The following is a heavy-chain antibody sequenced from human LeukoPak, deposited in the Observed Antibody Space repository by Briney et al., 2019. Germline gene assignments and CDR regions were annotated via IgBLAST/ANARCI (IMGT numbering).Heavy chain of an antibody. Sequence: PGGSLRLSCAASGFTFSSYAMHWVRQAPGKGLEWVEVISYDGSNKYYADSVKGRFTISRDNSKNTLYLQMNSLRAEDTAVYYCASGIGAFDYWGQGALVTVSS. CDR1: GFTFSSYA. V-gene: IGHV3-30*04. CDR2: ISYDGSNK. CDR3: ASGIGAFDY. J-gene: IGHJ4*02. D-gene: IGHD1-26*01.